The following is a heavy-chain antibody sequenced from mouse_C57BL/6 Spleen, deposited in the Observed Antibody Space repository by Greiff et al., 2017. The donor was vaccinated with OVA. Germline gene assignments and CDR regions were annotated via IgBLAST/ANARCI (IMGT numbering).Heavy chain of an antibody. J-gene: IGHJ1*03. D-gene: IGHD2-4*01. CDR1: GYTFTSYW. V-gene: IGHV1-69*01. CDR2: IDPSDSYT. Sequence: VQLQQSGAELVMPGASVKLSCKASGYTFTSYWMHWVKQRPGQGLEWIGEIDPSDSYTNYNQKFKGKSTLTVDESSSTAYMQLSSLTSEDSAVYYCARSIYYDYGYWYFDVWGTGTTVTVSS. CDR3: ARSIYYDYGYWYFDV.